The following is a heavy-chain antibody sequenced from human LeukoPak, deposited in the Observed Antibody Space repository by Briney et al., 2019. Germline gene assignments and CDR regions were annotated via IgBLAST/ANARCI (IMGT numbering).Heavy chain of an antibody. CDR2: IYYSGST. CDR3: ASGRQQLAHYGMDV. J-gene: IGHJ6*02. D-gene: IGHD6-13*01. CDR1: GGSISSYY. Sequence: SETRSLTRTVAGGSISSYYWSWIRQPPGKGLEWIGYIYYSGSTNYNPSLKSRVTISVDTSKNQFSLKLSSVTAADTAVYYCASGRQQLAHYGMDVWGQGTTVTVSS. V-gene: IGHV4-59*01.